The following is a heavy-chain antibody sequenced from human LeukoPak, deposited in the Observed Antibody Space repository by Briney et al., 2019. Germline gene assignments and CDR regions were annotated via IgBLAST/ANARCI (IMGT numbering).Heavy chain of an antibody. D-gene: IGHD6-6*01. V-gene: IGHV3-7*01. CDR1: GFTFSNYW. J-gene: IGHJ4*02. Sequence: GGSLRLSCAASGFTFSNYWMRWVRQAPGKGLEWVASIKQDGSERYYVDSVKGRFTISRDNAKNSLYVQMNSLRVEDTAVYYCAKDSPSRPFDYWGQGTLVTVSS. CDR2: IKQDGSER. CDR3: AKDSPSRPFDY.